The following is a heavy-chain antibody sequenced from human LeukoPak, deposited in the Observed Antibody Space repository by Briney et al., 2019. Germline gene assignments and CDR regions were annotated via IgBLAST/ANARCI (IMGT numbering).Heavy chain of an antibody. J-gene: IGHJ4*02. CDR3: ARAIDSSGWSIYYFDY. V-gene: IGHV4-59*01. CDR1: GDSISSYS. Sequence: SVTLSLTCTVSGDSISSYSWSWIRQPPGKRLEWIGYDYYSGSTNYTPSLKSRVTISVDTSKNQFSLKLSSVTAADTAVYYCARAIDSSGWSIYYFDYWGEGTLVSV. D-gene: IGHD6-19*01. CDR2: DYYSGST.